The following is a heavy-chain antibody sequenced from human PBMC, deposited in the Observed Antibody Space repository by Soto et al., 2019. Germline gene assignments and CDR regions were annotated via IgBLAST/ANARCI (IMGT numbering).Heavy chain of an antibody. CDR1: GASISTGGYS. Sequence: SETLSLTCIVSGASISTGGYSWSWIRQPPGKGPEWIGYIYESGRTYYKPSLKSRASISMDKSRNQFSVRLTSVTAADTAVYFCARLDFRMNWFDPWGQGTLVTVSS. J-gene: IGHJ5*02. CDR2: IYESGRT. D-gene: IGHD3-3*01. V-gene: IGHV4-30-2*01. CDR3: ARLDFRMNWFDP.